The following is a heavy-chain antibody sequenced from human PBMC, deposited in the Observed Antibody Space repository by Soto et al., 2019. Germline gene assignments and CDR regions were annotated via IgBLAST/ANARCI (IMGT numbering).Heavy chain of an antibody. V-gene: IGHV3-23*01. CDR3: AKISTRTYYYYYGMDV. J-gene: IGHJ6*02. D-gene: IGHD2-15*01. Sequence: EVQLLESGGGLVQPGGSLRLSCAASGFTFSSYAMSWVRQAPGKGLEWVSAISGSGGSTYYADSVKGRFTISRDNTKNTLYLQMNSLRAEDTAVYYCAKISTRTYYYYYGMDVWGQGTTVTVSS. CDR2: ISGSGGST. CDR1: GFTFSSYA.